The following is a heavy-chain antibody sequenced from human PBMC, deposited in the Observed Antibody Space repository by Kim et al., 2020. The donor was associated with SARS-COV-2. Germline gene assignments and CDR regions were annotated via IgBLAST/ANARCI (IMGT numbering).Heavy chain of an antibody. CDR1: GLIFSDNA. V-gene: IGHV3-23*01. Sequence: GGSLRLSCAASGLIFSDNAMTWVRLGPGKRLEWVSGISGNGALTYYADSVKGRFTVSRDNSKNTLFLQMSSLRAEDSAIYYCAQGDVLWGRGTTVTVSS. J-gene: IGHJ6*02. CDR3: AQGDVL. CDR2: ISGNGALT.